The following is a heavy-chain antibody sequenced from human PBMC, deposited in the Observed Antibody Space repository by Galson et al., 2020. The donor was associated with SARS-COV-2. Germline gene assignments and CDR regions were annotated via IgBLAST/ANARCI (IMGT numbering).Heavy chain of an antibody. Sequence: ETAGSLRLPCVPSGFTFSAYEMNWVRQAPGKGPERDSYISSSGTTIYYADSGKGRFTISRDNARNSLILQMNSLSAEDTAVYYCARDGPLFGYGSDGQGPFYFDYWGQGSLVTVAS. CDR1: GFTFSAYE. V-gene: IGHV3-48*03. CDR3: ARDGPLFGYGSDGQGPFYFDY. J-gene: IGHJ4*02. D-gene: IGHD5-12*01. CDR2: ISSSGTTI.